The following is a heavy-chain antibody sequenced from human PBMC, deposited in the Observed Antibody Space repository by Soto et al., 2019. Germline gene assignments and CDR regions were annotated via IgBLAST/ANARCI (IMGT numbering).Heavy chain of an antibody. CDR2: IYYSGST. CDR3: AREVVGLTVTTLGMDV. V-gene: IGHV4-30-4*01. CDR1: GGSISSGDYY. J-gene: IGHJ6*02. Sequence: SETLSLTCTVSGGSISSGDYYWSWIRQPPGKGLEWIGYIYYSGSTYYNPSLKSRVTISVDTSKNQFSLKLSSVTAADTAVYYCAREVVGLTVTTLGMDVWGQGTTVTVSS. D-gene: IGHD4-17*01.